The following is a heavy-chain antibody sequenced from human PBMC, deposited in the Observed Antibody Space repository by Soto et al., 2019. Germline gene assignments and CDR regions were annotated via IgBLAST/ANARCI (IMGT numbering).Heavy chain of an antibody. J-gene: IGHJ6*02. D-gene: IGHD3-10*01. CDR3: ARELYGSGAYYHYGMDV. Sequence: ASVKVSCKASGYTFTSYAMHWVRQAPGQRLEWMGWINAGNGNTKYSQKFQGRVTITRDTSASTAYMELSSLRSEDTAVYYCARELYGSGAYYHYGMDVWGQGTTVTV. V-gene: IGHV1-3*01. CDR1: GYTFTSYA. CDR2: INAGNGNT.